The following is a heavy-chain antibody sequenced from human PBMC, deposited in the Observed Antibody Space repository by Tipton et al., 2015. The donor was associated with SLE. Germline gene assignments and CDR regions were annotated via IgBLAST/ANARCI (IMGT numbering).Heavy chain of an antibody. Sequence: QSGAEVKKAGASVKVSCKSSGYTFTSYGISWVRQAPGQGLEWMGRINPIFGTANYAQKFQGRVTITADESTSTAYMELSSLRSGEPAVCYCAGGGTYYYGSGSFFYGMDVWGQGTTVTVSS. CDR1: GYTFTSYG. J-gene: IGHJ6*02. CDR3: AGGGTYYYGSGSFFYGMDV. V-gene: IGHV1-69*13. D-gene: IGHD3-10*01. CDR2: INPIFGTA.